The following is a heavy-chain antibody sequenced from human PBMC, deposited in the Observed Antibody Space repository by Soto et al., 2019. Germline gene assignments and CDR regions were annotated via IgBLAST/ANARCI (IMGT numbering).Heavy chain of an antibody. V-gene: IGHV4-59*08. Sequence: SETLSLTCTVSGGSISSSYWSWIRQPPGKGLEWIGYIYDSGSTYYNSSLKSRVTMSVDTSKNQFSLNLSSVTAADTAVYYCARHLIYWGQGTPVTVS. CDR3: ARHLIY. CDR2: IYDSGST. J-gene: IGHJ4*02. D-gene: IGHD2-21*01. CDR1: GGSISSSY.